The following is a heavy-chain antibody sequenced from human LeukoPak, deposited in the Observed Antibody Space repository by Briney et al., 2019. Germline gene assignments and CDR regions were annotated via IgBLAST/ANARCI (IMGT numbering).Heavy chain of an antibody. J-gene: IGHJ6*02. CDR3: ARGCVVPAATHYYYYGMDV. V-gene: IGHV1-69*04. CDR1: GGTFSSYA. Sequence: GASVKVSCKASGGTFSSYAISWVRQAPGQGLEWMGRIIPIFGIANYAQKFQGRVTITADKSTSTAYMELSSLRSEDTAVYYCARGCVVPAATHYYYYGMDVWGQGTTVTVSS. D-gene: IGHD2-2*01. CDR2: IIPIFGIA.